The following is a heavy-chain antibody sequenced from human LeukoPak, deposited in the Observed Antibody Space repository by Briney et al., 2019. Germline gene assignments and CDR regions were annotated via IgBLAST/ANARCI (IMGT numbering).Heavy chain of an antibody. D-gene: IGHD3-10*01. CDR3: ARDLVYYGSGSYYGDAFEI. J-gene: IGHJ3*02. CDR2: ISAYNGNT. CDR1: GYTFTSYG. Sequence: ASVKVSCKASGYTFTSYGISWVRQAPGQGLEWMGWISAYNGNTNYAQKLQGRVTMTTDTSTSTAYMELRSLRSDDTAVYYCARDLVYYGSGSYYGDAFEIWGQGTMVTVSS. V-gene: IGHV1-18*01.